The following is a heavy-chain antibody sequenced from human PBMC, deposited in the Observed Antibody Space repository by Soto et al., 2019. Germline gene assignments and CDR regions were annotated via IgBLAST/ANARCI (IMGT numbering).Heavy chain of an antibody. D-gene: IGHD5-12*01. CDR2: IYHSGST. CDR1: GYSISSGYY. Sequence: PSETLSLTCAVSGYSISSGYYWGWIRQPPGKGLEWIGSIYHSGSTYYNPSLKSRVTTSVDTSKNQFSLKLSSVTAADTAVYYCARKRWLQEGYFDYWGQGTLVTVSS. V-gene: IGHV4-38-2*01. CDR3: ARKRWLQEGYFDY. J-gene: IGHJ4*02.